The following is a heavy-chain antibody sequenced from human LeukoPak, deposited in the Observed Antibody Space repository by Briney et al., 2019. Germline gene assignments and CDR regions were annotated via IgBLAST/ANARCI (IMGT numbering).Heavy chain of an antibody. J-gene: IGHJ4*02. CDR3: ARDALRYFDWKDFDY. V-gene: IGHV3-21*04. CDR2: ISSSSSYI. D-gene: IGHD3-9*01. CDR1: GFTFSSYS. Sequence: PGGSLRLSCAASGFTFSSYSMNWVRQAPGKGLEWVSSISSSSSYIYYADSVKGRFTISRGNAKNSLYLQMNSLRAEDTALYYCARDALRYFDWKDFDYWGQGTLVTVSS.